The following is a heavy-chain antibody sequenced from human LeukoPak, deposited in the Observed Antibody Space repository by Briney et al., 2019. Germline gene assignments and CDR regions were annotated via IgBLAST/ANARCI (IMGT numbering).Heavy chain of an antibody. V-gene: IGHV1-46*01. CDR2: INSIGGNT. CDR1: GYTFTGYY. Sequence: GSVKVSCNASGYTFTGYYMHWVRQAPGQGLEWMGIINSIGGNTSYAQTFQGRGIMTRDTSTSTVYMELNSLRSEDTAVYYCARGRGTYCSSTSCQGDIWGQGTMVTVSS. CDR3: ARGRGTYCSSTSCQGDI. J-gene: IGHJ3*02. D-gene: IGHD2-2*01.